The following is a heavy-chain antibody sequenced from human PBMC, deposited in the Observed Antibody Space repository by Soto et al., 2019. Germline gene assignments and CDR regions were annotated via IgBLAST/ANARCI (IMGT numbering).Heavy chain of an antibody. CDR1: GGSISSSSYY. J-gene: IGHJ6*02. CDR3: ARRGSGSYLDYWGQGTLVTVSQVSFAPGGSLRLSCAASGYTHGSHYYYGMDV. CDR2: IYYSGST. Sequence: PSETLSLTCTVSGGSISSSSYYWGWIRQPPGKGLEWIGSIYYSGSTYYNPSLKSRVTISVDTSKNQFSLKLSSVTAADTAVYYCARRGSGSYLDYWGQGTLVTVSQVSFAPGGSLRLSCAASGYTHGSHYYYGMDVWGQGTTVTVSS. V-gene: IGHV4-39*01. D-gene: IGHD3-10*01.